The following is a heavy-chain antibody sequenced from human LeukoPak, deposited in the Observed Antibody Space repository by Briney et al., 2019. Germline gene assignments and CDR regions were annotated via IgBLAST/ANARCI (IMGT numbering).Heavy chain of an antibody. CDR2: INPNSGGT. D-gene: IGHD1-1*01. J-gene: IGHJ6*03. Sequence: GASVKVSCKASGYTFTGYYMHWVRQAPGQGLEWMGWINPNSGGTNYAQKFQGRVTMTRDTSISTAYMELSRLRSDDTAVYYCARDVIACRNWNDVCYYYYYMDVWGKGTTVTISS. V-gene: IGHV1-2*02. CDR1: GYTFTGYY. CDR3: ARDVIACRNWNDVCYYYYYMDV.